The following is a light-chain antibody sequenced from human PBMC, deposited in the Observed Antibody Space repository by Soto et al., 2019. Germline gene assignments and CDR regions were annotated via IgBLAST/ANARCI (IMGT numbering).Light chain of an antibody. CDR1: QTINNW. CDR3: QHYNSYPWT. J-gene: IGKJ1*01. V-gene: IGKV1-5*01. Sequence: DIQMTQYPSTLSASIGDRVTITCRASQTINNWLAWYQQKPGKAPNLLIYHASNLETGVPSRFSGSAFGTEFTLTISSLQPDDFATYYCQHYNSYPWTFGQGTRWIS. CDR2: HAS.